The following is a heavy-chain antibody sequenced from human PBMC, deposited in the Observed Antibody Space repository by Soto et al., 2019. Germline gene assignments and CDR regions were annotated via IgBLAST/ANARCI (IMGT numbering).Heavy chain of an antibody. J-gene: IGHJ6*02. CDR3: AISIYCSSTSCDYYYGMDV. CDR2: INPNSGGT. V-gene: IGHV1-2*04. Sequence: QVQLVQSGAEVKKPGASVKVSCKASGYTFTGYYMHWVRQAPGQGLEWMGWINPNSGGTNYAQKLQGWVTMTRDTSISTAYMELSRLRSDDTAVYYCAISIYCSSTSCDYYYGMDVWGQGTTVTVSS. D-gene: IGHD2-2*01. CDR1: GYTFTGYY.